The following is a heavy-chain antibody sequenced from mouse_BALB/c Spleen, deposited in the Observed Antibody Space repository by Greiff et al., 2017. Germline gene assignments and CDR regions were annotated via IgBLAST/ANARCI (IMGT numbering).Heavy chain of an antibody. CDR3: ARVLYDYDGAWFAY. D-gene: IGHD2-4*01. CDR2: INPYNDGT. Sequence: VQLQQSGPELVKPGASVKMSCKASGYTFTSYVMHWVKQKPGQGLEWIGYINPYNDGTKYNEKFKGKATLTSDKSSSTAYMELSSLTSEDSAVYYCARVLYDYDGAWFAYWGQGTLVTVSA. J-gene: IGHJ3*01. CDR1: GYTFTSYV. V-gene: IGHV1-14*01.